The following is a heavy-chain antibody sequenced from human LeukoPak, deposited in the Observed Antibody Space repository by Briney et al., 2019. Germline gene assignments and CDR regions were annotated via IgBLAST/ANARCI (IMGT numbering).Heavy chain of an antibody. CDR3: ARVSRSSTRDYDYYFMDV. D-gene: IGHD3-10*01. CDR1: GFSISTYY. Sequence: GESLRLSCAASGFSISTYYMSWVRQAPGKGLDWVAYIEQDGTDKYYVDSVKGRFTISRDNAENSMFLQMNSLRAEDTAVYYCARVSRSSTRDYDYYFMDVWGKGTTVTVSS. CDR2: IEQDGTDK. V-gene: IGHV3-7*01. J-gene: IGHJ6*03.